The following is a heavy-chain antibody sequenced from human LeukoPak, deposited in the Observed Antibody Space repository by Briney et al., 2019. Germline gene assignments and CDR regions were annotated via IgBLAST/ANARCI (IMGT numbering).Heavy chain of an antibody. J-gene: IGHJ4*02. D-gene: IGHD3-10*01. Sequence: PSETLSLTCTVSGGSISSSSYYWGWIRQPPGKGLEWIGSIYYSGSAYYNPSLKSRVTISEDMSKNQFSLKLSSVTAADTAVYYCARMRGGSGSYYRGYYFDYWGQGTLVTVSS. CDR3: ARMRGGSGSYYRGYYFDY. V-gene: IGHV4-39*07. CDR1: GGSISSSSYY. CDR2: IYYSGSA.